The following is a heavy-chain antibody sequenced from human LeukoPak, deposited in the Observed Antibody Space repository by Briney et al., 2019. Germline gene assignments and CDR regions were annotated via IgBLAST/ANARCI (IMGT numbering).Heavy chain of an antibody. J-gene: IGHJ6*03. CDR1: GGSFSGYY. CDR2: INHSGST. Sequence: SETLSPTCAVYGGSFSGYYWSWIRQPPGKGLEWIGEINHSGSTNYNPSLKSRVTISVDTSKNQFSLKLSSVTAADTAVYYCARGSTAQYYYYYYYMDVWGKGTTVTVSS. D-gene: IGHD5-18*01. V-gene: IGHV4-34*01. CDR3: ARGSTAQYYYYYYYMDV.